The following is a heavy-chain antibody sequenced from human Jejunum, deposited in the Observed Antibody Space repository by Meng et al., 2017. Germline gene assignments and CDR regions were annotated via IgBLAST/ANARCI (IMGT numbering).Heavy chain of an antibody. CDR3: ARDNWGSIDY. J-gene: IGHJ4*02. CDR1: GGSLKDVY. Sequence: VPVEQWGAGLLKPSETLSLPGAVSGGSLKDVYWNWIRQPPGKGLEWIGEISHSGSTNYNPSLKSRVTISVDRSQNQLSLRLSSVTAADTAVYYCARDNWGSIDYWGQGVLVTVSS. V-gene: IGHV4-34*01. CDR2: ISHSGST. D-gene: IGHD7-27*01.